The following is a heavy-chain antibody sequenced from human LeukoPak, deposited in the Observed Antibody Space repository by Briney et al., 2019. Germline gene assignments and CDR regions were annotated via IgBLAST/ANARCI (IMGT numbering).Heavy chain of an antibody. V-gene: IGHV4-59*01. CDR1: GDSISTYY. J-gene: IGHJ4*02. CDR3: ARDSPYFDY. CDR2: VYYNGNT. Sequence: KPSETLSLTCTVSGDSISTYYWSWIRQPPGKGLEWIGYVYYNGNTNYNPSLKSRVTISVGTSKNQFSLKLTSVTAADTAVYYCARDSPYFDYWGPGTLVTVSS.